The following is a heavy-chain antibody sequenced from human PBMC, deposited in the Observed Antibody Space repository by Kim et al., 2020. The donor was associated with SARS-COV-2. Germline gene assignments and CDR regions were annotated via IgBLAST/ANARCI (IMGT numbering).Heavy chain of an antibody. Sequence: GGSLRLSCAASGFSFRSYAMHWVRQSPGKGLELVAIISHDGSTKYSVDSVKGRFTISRDTSKNALYLQMDSLRPEDTAVYYCARDHRPMLSCYLDSWGQGTLVIVSS. J-gene: IGHJ4*02. CDR1: GFSFRSYA. V-gene: IGHV3-30*04. D-gene: IGHD1-26*01. CDR2: ISHDGSTK. CDR3: ARDHRPMLSCYLDS.